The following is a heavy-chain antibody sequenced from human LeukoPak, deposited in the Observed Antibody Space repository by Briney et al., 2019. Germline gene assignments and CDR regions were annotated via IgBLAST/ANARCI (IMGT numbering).Heavy chain of an antibody. D-gene: IGHD3-3*01. CDR1: GYTFTGYY. J-gene: IGHJ4*02. Sequence: ASVKVSCKASGYTFTGYYMHWVRQAPGQGLEWMGWINPNSGGTNYAQKFQGRVTMTRDTSISTAYMELSRLRSDDTAVYYCARGPITIFGVTDYWGQGTLVTVSS. CDR3: ARGPITIFGVTDY. V-gene: IGHV1-2*02. CDR2: INPNSGGT.